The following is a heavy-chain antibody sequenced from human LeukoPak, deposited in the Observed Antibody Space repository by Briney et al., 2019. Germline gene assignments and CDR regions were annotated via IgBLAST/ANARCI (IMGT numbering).Heavy chain of an antibody. CDR1: GGSIGTYY. J-gene: IGHJ4*02. Sequence: ETLSLPCTVSGGSIGTYYWSWIRQPPGKGLEWIGYIYYNGHTDYNPSLRSRVTISVHTSKNQFSLKLSSVTAADTAVYYCARDRHWTNDWVFDYWGQGTLVTVSS. CDR2: IYYNGHT. V-gene: IGHV4-59*01. CDR3: ARDRHWTNDWVFDY. D-gene: IGHD1/OR15-1a*01.